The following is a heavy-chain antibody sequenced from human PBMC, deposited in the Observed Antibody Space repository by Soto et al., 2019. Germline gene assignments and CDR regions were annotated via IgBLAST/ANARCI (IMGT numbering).Heavy chain of an antibody. CDR3: AKARRVEYYGSGSVLNY. D-gene: IGHD3-10*01. V-gene: IGHV3-23*01. CDR2: ISGSGGST. J-gene: IGHJ4*02. Sequence: PGGSLRLSCAASGFTFSSYAMSWVRQAPGKGLEWVSAISGSGGSTYYADSVKGRFTISRDNSKNTLYLQMNSLRAEDTAVYYCAKARRVEYYGSGSVLNYWGQGTLVTVSS. CDR1: GFTFSSYA.